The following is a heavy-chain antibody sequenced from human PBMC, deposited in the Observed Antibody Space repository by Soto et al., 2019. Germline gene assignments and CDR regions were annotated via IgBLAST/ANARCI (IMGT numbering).Heavy chain of an antibody. Sequence: EVQLVESGGGLVKPGGSLRLSCAASGFTFSSYSMNWVRQAPGKGLEWVSSISSSSSYIYYADSVKGRFTISRDNAKNSLYLQMNSLRAEDTAVYYCARGRDSVDYGDYVGYFDYWGQGTLVIVSS. J-gene: IGHJ4*02. D-gene: IGHD4-17*01. CDR2: ISSSSSYI. CDR3: ARGRDSVDYGDYVGYFDY. CDR1: GFTFSSYS. V-gene: IGHV3-21*01.